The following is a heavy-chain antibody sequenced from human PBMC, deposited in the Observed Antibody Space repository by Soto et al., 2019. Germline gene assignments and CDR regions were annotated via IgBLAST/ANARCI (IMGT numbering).Heavy chain of an antibody. Sequence: QVQLVQSGAEVKKPGASVKVSCKASGYTFTSYGISWVRQAPGQGLEWMGWISAYNGNTNYAQKLQGRVTMTTDTTTSTADVELRSLRSADTTVSHCARDSFVRGVIIEHFDYCGQGTLVTVSS. V-gene: IGHV1-18*01. J-gene: IGHJ4*02. CDR1: GYTFTSYG. D-gene: IGHD3-10*01. CDR3: ARDSFVRGVIIEHFDY. CDR2: ISAYNGNT.